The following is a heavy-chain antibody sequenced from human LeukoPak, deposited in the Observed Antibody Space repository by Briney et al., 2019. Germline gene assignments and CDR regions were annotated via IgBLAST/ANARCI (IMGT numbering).Heavy chain of an antibody. D-gene: IGHD6-19*01. J-gene: IGHJ4*02. CDR3: AKDLRVYSSGLFDY. Sequence: GGSLRLSCAASGFTLSSYAMSWVRQAPGKGLEWVSGISGSGGSTYYADSVKGRFTISRDNSKNTLYLQMNSLRAEDTAVYYCAKDLRVYSSGLFDYWGQGTLVTVSS. CDR1: GFTLSSYA. CDR2: ISGSGGST. V-gene: IGHV3-23*01.